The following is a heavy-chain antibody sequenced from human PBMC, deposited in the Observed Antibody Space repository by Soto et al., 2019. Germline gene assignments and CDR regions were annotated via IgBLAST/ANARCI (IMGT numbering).Heavy chain of an antibody. CDR2: INHSGST. D-gene: IGHD3-10*01. CDR1: GGSFSGYY. J-gene: IGHJ6*02. V-gene: IGHV4-34*01. Sequence: SETLSLNCAVYGGSFSGYYWSWIRQPPGKGLEWIGEINHSGSTNYNPSLKSRVTISVDTSKNQFSLKLSSVTAADTAVYYCARLFSGSYYPYYYYGMAVWGQGTKVTVSS. CDR3: ARLFSGSYYPYYYYGMAV.